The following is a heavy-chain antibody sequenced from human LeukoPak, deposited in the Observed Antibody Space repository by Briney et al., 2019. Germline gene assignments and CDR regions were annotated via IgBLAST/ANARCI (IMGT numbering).Heavy chain of an antibody. CDR3: ARDIEAAGLFLDY. J-gene: IGHJ4*02. CDR1: GFTFSSYW. Sequence: GGSLRLSCAASGFTFSSYWMSWVRQAPGKGLEWEANMKYDGSERTYVDSVKGRFTISRDNAKNSLYLQMNSLRAEDTAVYYCARDIEAAGLFLDYWGQGTLVTVSS. CDR2: MKYDGSER. D-gene: IGHD6-13*01. V-gene: IGHV3-7*01.